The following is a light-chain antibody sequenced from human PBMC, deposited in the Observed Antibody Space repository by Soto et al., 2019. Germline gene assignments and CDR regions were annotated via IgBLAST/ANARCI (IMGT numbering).Light chain of an antibody. J-gene: IGLJ2*01. CDR3: SSYTSSCTFV. V-gene: IGLV2-14*01. Sequence: QSALTQPASVSGSPGQSVTISCTGTSGDVGGYNYVSWYQHHPDRAPKLFIYEVNNRPSGVSNRFSGSKSGTTASLTISGLQAEDEADYYCSSYTSSCTFVFGGGTKLTVL. CDR1: SGDVGGYNY. CDR2: EVN.